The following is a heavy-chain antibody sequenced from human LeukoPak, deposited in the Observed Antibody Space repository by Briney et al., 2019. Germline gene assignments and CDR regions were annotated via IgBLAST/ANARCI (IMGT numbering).Heavy chain of an antibody. D-gene: IGHD3-22*01. CDR3: ARDLTPNYYDSSGYYAH. CDR2: ISSSSSYI. CDR1: GFTFSSYS. Sequence: GGPLRLSCAASGFTFSSYSMNWVRQAPGKGLEWVSSISSSSSYIYYADSVKGRFTISRDNAKNSLYLQMNSLRAEDTAVYYCARDLTPNYYDSSGYYAHWGQGTLVTVSS. J-gene: IGHJ4*02. V-gene: IGHV3-21*01.